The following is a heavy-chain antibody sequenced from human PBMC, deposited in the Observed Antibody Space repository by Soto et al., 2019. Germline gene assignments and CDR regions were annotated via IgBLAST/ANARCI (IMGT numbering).Heavy chain of an antibody. J-gene: IGHJ4*02. CDR2: INPSGGST. CDR3: AREVGIVVVVAATPGTDFDY. V-gene: IGHV1-46*01. CDR1: GYTFTSYY. D-gene: IGHD2-15*01. Sequence: QVQLVQSGAEVKKPGASVKVSCKASGYTFTSYYMHWVRQAPGQGLEWMGIINPSGGSTSYAQKFQVRVTMTRDTSTSTVYMELSSLRSEDTAVYYCAREVGIVVVVAATPGTDFDYWGQGTLVTVSS.